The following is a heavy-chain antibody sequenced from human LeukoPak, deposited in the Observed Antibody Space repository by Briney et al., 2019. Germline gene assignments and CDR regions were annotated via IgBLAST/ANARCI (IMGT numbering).Heavy chain of an antibody. CDR2: IIPILGIA. J-gene: IGHJ4*02. CDR1: GGTFSSYA. CDR3: VRDLGVDTSMIFFDY. Sequence: SVKVSCKASGGTFSSYAISWVRQAPGQGLEWMGRIIPILGIANYAQKFQGRVTMTTDTSTNTAYMELRSLRSDDTAVFYCVRDLGVDTSMIFFDYWGQGTLVTVSS. D-gene: IGHD5-18*01. V-gene: IGHV1-69*04.